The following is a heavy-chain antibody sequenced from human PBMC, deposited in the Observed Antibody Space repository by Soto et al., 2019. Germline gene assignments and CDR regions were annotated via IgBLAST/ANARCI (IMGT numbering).Heavy chain of an antibody. D-gene: IGHD3-9*01. CDR2: IWYDGSNK. CDR3: ARDEVYYDILTGYLFDY. Sequence: GGSLRLSCAASGFTFSSYGMHWVRQAPGKGLEWVAVIWYDGSNKYYADSVKGRFTISRDNSKNTLYLQMNSLRAEDTAVYYCARDEVYYDILTGYLFDYWGQGT. J-gene: IGHJ4*02. V-gene: IGHV3-33*01. CDR1: GFTFSSYG.